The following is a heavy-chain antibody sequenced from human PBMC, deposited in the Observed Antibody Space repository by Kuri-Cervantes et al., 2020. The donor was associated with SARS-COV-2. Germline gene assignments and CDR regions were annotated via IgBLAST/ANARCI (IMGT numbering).Heavy chain of an antibody. V-gene: IGHV4-30-4*08. J-gene: IGHJ4*02. Sequence: LRLSCTVSGGSISSGDYYWSWIRQPPGKGLEWIGYIYYSGSTYYNPSLKSRVSISVDTSKNQLSLKLSSVTAADTAVYYCARDPRAVAGFDSWGQGTLVTVSS. CDR3: ARDPRAVAGFDS. D-gene: IGHD6-13*01. CDR1: GGSISSGDYY. CDR2: IYYSGST.